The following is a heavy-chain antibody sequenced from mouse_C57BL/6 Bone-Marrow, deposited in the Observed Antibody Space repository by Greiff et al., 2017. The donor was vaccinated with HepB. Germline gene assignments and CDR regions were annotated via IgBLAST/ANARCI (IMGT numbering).Heavy chain of an antibody. CDR3: TRPYGSSYGYFDV. J-gene: IGHJ1*03. Sequence: QVQLQQSGAELVRPGASVTLSCKASGYTFTDYEMHWVKQTPVHGLEWIGAIDPETGGTAYNQKFKGKAILTADKSSSTAYMELRSLTSEDSAVYYCTRPYGSSYGYFDVWGKGTTVTVSS. D-gene: IGHD1-1*01. CDR2: IDPETGGT. CDR1: GYTFTDYE. V-gene: IGHV1-15*01.